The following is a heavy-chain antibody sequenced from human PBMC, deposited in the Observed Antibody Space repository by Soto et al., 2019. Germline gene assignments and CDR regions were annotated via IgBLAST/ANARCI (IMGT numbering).Heavy chain of an antibody. Sequence: ASVKVSCKASGYIFTNNDVSWVRQATGQGLEWMGWMNPGSGDTGYAQKFQGRVTMTRNISIATAYMELSSLRADDTAIYYCARMASFGSLNWFDPWGQGTLVTVS. CDR2: MNPGSGDT. CDR3: ARMASFGSLNWFDP. V-gene: IGHV1-8*01. D-gene: IGHD5-18*01. J-gene: IGHJ5*02. CDR1: GYIFTNND.